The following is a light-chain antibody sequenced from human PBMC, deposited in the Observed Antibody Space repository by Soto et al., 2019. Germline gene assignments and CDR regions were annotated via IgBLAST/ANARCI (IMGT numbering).Light chain of an antibody. J-gene: IGLJ2*01. CDR3: AAWDDSLNSQVV. CDR2: TNN. CDR1: SSNIGSNT. V-gene: IGLV1-44*01. Sequence: QSVRTQPPSASGTPGQRVTISCSGSSSNIGSNTVNWYQQLPGTAPKLLIYTNNQRPSGVPDRFSGSKSGTSASLAISGLQSEDEADYYCAAWDDSLNSQVVFGGGTKLTFL.